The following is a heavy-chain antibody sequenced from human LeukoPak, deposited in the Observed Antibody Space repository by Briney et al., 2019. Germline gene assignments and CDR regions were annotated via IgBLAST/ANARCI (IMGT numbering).Heavy chain of an antibody. CDR3: ARQRTSSSSAFDI. CDR2: IWYDGSNK. V-gene: IGHV3-33*01. J-gene: IGHJ3*02. Sequence: PGGSLRLSCAASEFTFSSYGMHWVRQAPGKGLEWVAVIWYDGSNKYYADSVKGRFTISRDNSKNTLYLQMNSLRAEDTAVYYCARQRTSSSSAFDIWGQGTMVTVSS. D-gene: IGHD6-6*01. CDR1: EFTFSSYG.